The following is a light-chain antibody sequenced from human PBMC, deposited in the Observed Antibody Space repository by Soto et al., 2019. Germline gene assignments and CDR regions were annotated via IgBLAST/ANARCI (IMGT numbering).Light chain of an antibody. Sequence: EIEMTQSPATLSLAPGERVTLSCRASESVSTNLAWYQQKAGQAPRLLIYGASTRATGIPARFSGSGSGTDFTLTIGRLEPEDLAVYYCQQYDSSPRTFGQGTKVDI. CDR2: GAS. V-gene: IGKV3-15*01. CDR3: QQYDSSPRT. CDR1: ESVSTN. J-gene: IGKJ1*01.